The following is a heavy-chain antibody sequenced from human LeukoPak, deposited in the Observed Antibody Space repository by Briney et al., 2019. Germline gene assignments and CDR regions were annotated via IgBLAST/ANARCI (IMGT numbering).Heavy chain of an antibody. J-gene: IGHJ5*02. CDR1: GFTFSSYD. CDR2: ISGTGGST. D-gene: IGHD2-2*01. V-gene: IGHV3-23*01. CDR3: AKDRHAPGRYCSTTTCFPFDL. Sequence: GGSLRLTCAASGFTFSSYDMTWVRPAPGKGLEWVSGISGTGGSTSYAESVKGRFTISRDNSKKTLYLQMNSLRAEDTAVYYCAKDRHAPGRYCSTTTCFPFDLWGQGTLVTVSS.